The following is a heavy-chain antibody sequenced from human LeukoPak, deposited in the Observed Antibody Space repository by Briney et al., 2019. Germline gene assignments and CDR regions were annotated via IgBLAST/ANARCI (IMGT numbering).Heavy chain of an antibody. Sequence: WDCLSLTCTVSGGSISSYYWSWIRQPPGKGLEWSGCVYNSGSTNNNTSLKSRATTSVDTTKNQFSLKLSSVAAADTAVYYCARRYDSTLYYYYYMDVWGKGTTVTVSS. V-gene: IGHV4-59*08. CDR1: GGSISSYY. CDR3: ARRYDSTLYYYYYMDV. CDR2: VYNSGST. D-gene: IGHD3-22*01. J-gene: IGHJ6*03.